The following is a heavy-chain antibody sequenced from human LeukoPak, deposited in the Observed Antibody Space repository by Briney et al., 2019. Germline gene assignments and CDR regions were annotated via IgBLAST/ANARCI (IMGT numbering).Heavy chain of an antibody. CDR2: IIPIFGIA. CDR3: ARDLEGVTIFGVVPFFDY. J-gene: IGHJ4*02. Sequence: SVKVSCKASGGTFRSYAISWVRQAPGHGLEWMGRIIPIFGIANYAQKFQDRVTITADKSTSTAYMELSSLRSEHTAVYYCARDLEGVTIFGVVPFFDYWGQGTLVTVSS. D-gene: IGHD3-3*01. V-gene: IGHV1-69*04. CDR1: GGTFRSYA.